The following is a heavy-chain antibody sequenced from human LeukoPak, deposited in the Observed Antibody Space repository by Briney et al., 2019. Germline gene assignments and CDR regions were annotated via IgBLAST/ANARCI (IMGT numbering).Heavy chain of an antibody. J-gene: IGHJ4*02. CDR2: IKQDGSEK. D-gene: IGHD6-13*01. CDR1: GCTFSSYW. V-gene: IGHV3-7*01. CDR3: ARGLAAYYFDY. Sequence: GGSLRLSCAASGCTFSSYWMSWVRQAPGKGLEWVANIKQDGSEKYYVDSVKGRFTISRDNAKNSLYLQMNSLRAEDTAVYYCARGLAAYYFDYWGQGTLVTVSS.